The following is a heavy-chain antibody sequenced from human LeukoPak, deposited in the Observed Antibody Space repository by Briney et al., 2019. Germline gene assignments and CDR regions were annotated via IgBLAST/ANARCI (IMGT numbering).Heavy chain of an antibody. D-gene: IGHD2-15*01. CDR3: AKGYCTGASCYVLDS. CDR1: EYDFTTNY. V-gene: IGHV1-46*01. CDR2: INPSVSST. J-gene: IGHJ4*02. Sequence: ASVKVSCKASEYDFTTNYIHWVRQAPGQGLEWMGTINPSVSSTTYGQRFRGRVTMTRDTSTATVYMDLGSLTSEDTAIYYCAKGYCTGASCYVLDSWGQGTLVTVSS.